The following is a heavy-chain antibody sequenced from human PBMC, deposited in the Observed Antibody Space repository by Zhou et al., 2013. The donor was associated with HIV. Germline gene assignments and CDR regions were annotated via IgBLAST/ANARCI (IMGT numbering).Heavy chain of an antibody. V-gene: IGHV1-69*05. D-gene: IGHD3-3*01. Sequence: QVQLVQSGAEVKKPGSSVKVSCKASGGGSRDSAIAWVRQAPGQGLEWMGGIIPISGSTNYAQKFQGRVTITTDESTNTVYMELSSLSSEDTAMYYCARGRRDYDFWSGYSHWFDPWGQGTLVTVSS. J-gene: IGHJ5*02. CDR1: GGGSRDSA. CDR2: IIPISGST. CDR3: ARGRRDYDFWSGYSHWFDP.